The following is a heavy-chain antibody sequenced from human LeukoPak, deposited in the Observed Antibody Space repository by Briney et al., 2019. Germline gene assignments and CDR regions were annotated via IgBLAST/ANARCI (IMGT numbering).Heavy chain of an antibody. V-gene: IGHV1-69*04. Sequence: SVKVSCKGSGGTFSSYAISWVRQAPGQGLEWMGRIIPILGIANYAQKFQGRVTITADKSTSTAYMELSSLRSEDTAVYYCARDLHYYDSSGYYSTWGQGTLVTVSS. CDR2: IIPILGIA. CDR1: GGTFSSYA. CDR3: ARDLHYYDSSGYYST. D-gene: IGHD3-22*01. J-gene: IGHJ5*02.